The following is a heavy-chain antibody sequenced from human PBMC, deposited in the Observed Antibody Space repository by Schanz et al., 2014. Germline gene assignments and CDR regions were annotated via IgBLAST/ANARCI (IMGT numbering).Heavy chain of an antibody. J-gene: IGHJ6*02. CDR2: IYSNGIS. CDR3: ARLNYDSSGYPYYYGMDV. CDR1: GGSISRHY. D-gene: IGHD3-22*01. Sequence: VQLQQSGPGLVKPSDTLSLTCTVSGGSISRHYWSWIRQPPGKGLEWIGRIYSNGISHYNPSLGGRVTMWVATSKNKFSAKLSSVTAADTAVYYCARLNYDSSGYPYYYGMDVWGQGTTVTVSS. V-gene: IGHV4-4*07.